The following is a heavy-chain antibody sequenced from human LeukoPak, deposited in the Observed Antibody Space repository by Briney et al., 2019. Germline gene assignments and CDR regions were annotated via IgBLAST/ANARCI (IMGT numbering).Heavy chain of an antibody. D-gene: IGHD6-13*01. CDR3: ARGSGSSSWYNYFDY. Sequence: GGSLRLSCAASGFTFSSYAMSWVRQAPGKGLEWVSSISGSGSYIFYADSVKGRFTISRDTAENSLYLQMNSLRAEDTAIYYCARGSGSSSWYNYFDYWGQGTLVTVSS. CDR2: ISGSGSYI. CDR1: GFTFSSYA. J-gene: IGHJ4*02. V-gene: IGHV3-21*01.